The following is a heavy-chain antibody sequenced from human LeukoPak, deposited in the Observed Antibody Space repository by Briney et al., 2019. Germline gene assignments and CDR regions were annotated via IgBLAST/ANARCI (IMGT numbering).Heavy chain of an antibody. V-gene: IGHV3-33*01. CDR3: ARGVDYYENSGTIDY. CDR2: IWYDGSNK. J-gene: IGHJ4*02. D-gene: IGHD3-22*01. CDR1: GFTFSDYG. Sequence: GGSLRLSCTASGFTFSDYGMHWVRQPPGKGLEWVAIIWYDGSNKTYEDSVKGRFTISRDNSKNTLYPQMNSLRAEDTAVYYCARGVDYYENSGTIDYWGQGTLVTVSS.